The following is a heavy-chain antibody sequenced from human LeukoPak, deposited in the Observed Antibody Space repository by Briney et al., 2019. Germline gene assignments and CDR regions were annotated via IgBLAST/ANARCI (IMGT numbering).Heavy chain of an antibody. J-gene: IGHJ3*02. CDR2: IIPIFGTA. Sequence: SVKVSCKASGGTFSSYAISWVRQAPGQGLEWMGGIIPIFGTANYAQKFQGRVTITADESTSTAYMELSSLRSEDTAVYYCARFFKYYYDSSNWAFDIWGQGTMVTVSS. CDR1: GGTFSSYA. V-gene: IGHV1-69*13. D-gene: IGHD3-22*01. CDR3: ARFFKYYYDSSNWAFDI.